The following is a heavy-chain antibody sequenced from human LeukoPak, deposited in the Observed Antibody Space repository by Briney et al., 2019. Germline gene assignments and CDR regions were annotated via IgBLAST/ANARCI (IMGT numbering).Heavy chain of an antibody. Sequence: GGSLRLSCAASGFTFSDYYMTWIRQTPGKGLEWVSYISISGTTTFYVDSVKGRFTISRDNTKNSLYLQMNSLRAEDTAMYYCARGTMASDFWGQGALVTVSS. CDR2: ISISGTTT. J-gene: IGHJ4*02. CDR3: ARGTMASDF. D-gene: IGHD3-10*01. CDR1: GFTFSDYY. V-gene: IGHV3-11*01.